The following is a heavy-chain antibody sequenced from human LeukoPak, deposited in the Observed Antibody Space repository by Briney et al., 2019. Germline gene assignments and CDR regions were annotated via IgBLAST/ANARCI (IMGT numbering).Heavy chain of an antibody. D-gene: IGHD6-13*01. Sequence: GASVKVSCKASGYTFTGYYMHWVRQAPGQGLEWMGWINPNSGGTNYAQKFQGRVTMTRDTSTSTVYMELSSLRSEDTAVYYCARDPLGYSNQVGYYFDYWGQGTLVTVSS. V-gene: IGHV1-2*02. J-gene: IGHJ4*02. CDR2: INPNSGGT. CDR3: ARDPLGYSNQVGYYFDY. CDR1: GYTFTGYY.